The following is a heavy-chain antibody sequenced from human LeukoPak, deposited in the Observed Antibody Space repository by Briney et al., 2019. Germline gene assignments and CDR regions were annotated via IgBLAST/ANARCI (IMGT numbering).Heavy chain of an antibody. D-gene: IGHD3-10*01. CDR1: GGSISSYY. Sequence: SETLSLTCTVSGGSISSYYWSWIRQPPGKGLEWIGYIYYSGSTNYNPSLKSRVTISVDTSKNQFSLKLSSVTAADTAVYYCARDTGITRILPAFQFDPWAREPWSPSPQ. CDR2: IYYSGST. J-gene: IGHJ5*02. CDR3: ARDTGITRILPAFQFDP. V-gene: IGHV4-59*01.